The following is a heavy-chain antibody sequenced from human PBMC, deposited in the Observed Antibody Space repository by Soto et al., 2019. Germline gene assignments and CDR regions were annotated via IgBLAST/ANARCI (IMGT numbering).Heavy chain of an antibody. V-gene: IGHV1-69*01. Sequence: QVQLVQSGAEVKKPGSSVKVSCKASGGTFSSYAISWVRQAPGQGLEWMGGIIPIFGTANYAQKFQGRVTITADESTSTAYMELSSLRSEDTAVYYCARGSVAVAGTGLLSDVYGMDVWGQGTTVTVSS. CDR2: IIPIFGTA. CDR1: GGTFSSYA. J-gene: IGHJ6*02. CDR3: ARGSVAVAGTGLLSDVYGMDV. D-gene: IGHD6-19*01.